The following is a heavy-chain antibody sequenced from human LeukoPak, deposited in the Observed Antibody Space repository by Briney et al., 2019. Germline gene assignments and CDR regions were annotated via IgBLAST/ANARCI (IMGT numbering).Heavy chain of an antibody. CDR3: ARDSIAAAFDY. V-gene: IGHV1-18*01. CDR2: ISAYNGNT. J-gene: IGHJ4*02. Sequence: ASVKVSCKASVYTFTSYGIRWVRQAPGQGLAWMGWISAYNGNTNYAQKLQGRVTMTTDTSTSTAYMELRSLRSDDTAVYYCARDSIAAAFDYWGQGTLVTVSS. CDR1: VYTFTSYG. D-gene: IGHD6-13*01.